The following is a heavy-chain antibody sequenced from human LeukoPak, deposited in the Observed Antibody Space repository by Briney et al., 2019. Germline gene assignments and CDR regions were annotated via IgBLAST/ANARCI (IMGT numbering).Heavy chain of an antibody. CDR1: GFTFNNYW. CDR2: IKQDGSEK. V-gene: IGHV3-7*02. Sequence: PGGSLRLSCAASGFTFNNYWMSWVRQAPGKGLEWVANIKQDGSEKYFVDFLKGRFTISRDNAKNSLYLQMNSLRAEDTAVYYCARGGIVAPTDYWGQGTLVTVSS. J-gene: IGHJ4*02. CDR3: ARGGIVAPTDY. D-gene: IGHD3-22*01.